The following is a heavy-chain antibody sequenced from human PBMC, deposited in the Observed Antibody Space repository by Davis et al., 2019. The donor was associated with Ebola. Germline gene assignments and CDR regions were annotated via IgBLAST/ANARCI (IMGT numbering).Heavy chain of an antibody. CDR3: ARVITMIVAGSWFDP. Sequence: ASVKVSCKASGYTFTSYGISWVRQAPGQGLEWMGWISAYNGNTNYAQKLQGRVTMTTDTSTSTAYMELRSLRSDDPAVYYCARVITMIVAGSWFDPWGQGTLVTVSS. CDR2: ISAYNGNT. CDR1: GYTFTSYG. V-gene: IGHV1-18*01. J-gene: IGHJ5*02. D-gene: IGHD3-22*01.